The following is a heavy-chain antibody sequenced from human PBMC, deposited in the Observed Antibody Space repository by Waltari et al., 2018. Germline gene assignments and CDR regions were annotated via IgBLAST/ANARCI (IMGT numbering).Heavy chain of an antibody. J-gene: IGHJ5*02. Sequence: EVKLVESGGGLVQPGGSLSISCAASGCTFSSHWRHWVHQAPGKGVVGVSRIKTDGSDTAYADSVRGRCTISRDNAKNTLFLQMNSLRVEDTAVYYCARAYSGKKNPKESWGQGTLVTVSS. CDR1: GCTFSSHW. CDR3: ARAYSGKKNPKES. D-gene: IGHD4-4*01. CDR2: IKTDGSDT. V-gene: IGHV3-74*03.